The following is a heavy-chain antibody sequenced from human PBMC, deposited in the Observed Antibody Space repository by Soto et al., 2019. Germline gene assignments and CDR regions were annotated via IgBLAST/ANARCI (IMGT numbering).Heavy chain of an antibody. J-gene: IGHJ4*02. CDR1: GFTFSDYY. CDR3: ARDLPDYYDSSGYYDY. D-gene: IGHD3-22*01. Sequence: GGSLRLSCAASGFTFSDYYMSWIRQAPGKGLEWVSYISSSGSTIYYADSVKGRFTISRDNAKNSLYLQMNSLRAEDTAVYYCARDLPDYYDSSGYYDYWGQGTPVTVSS. V-gene: IGHV3-11*01. CDR2: ISSSGSTI.